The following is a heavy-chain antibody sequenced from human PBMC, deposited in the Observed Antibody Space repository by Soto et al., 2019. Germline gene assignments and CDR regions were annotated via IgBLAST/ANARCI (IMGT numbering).Heavy chain of an antibody. D-gene: IGHD1-7*01. Sequence: EVQLLESGGGLVQPGGSLRLSCAASGFTFSSYAMSWVRQAPGKGLEWVSSVSGSSGSKSYADSVKGRFTISRDNSKSTVYLQMNSLRAEDTAVYFCANDWFSGTTCYCLENWGQGTLVTVSS. V-gene: IGHV3-23*01. CDR1: GFTFSSYA. CDR2: VSGSSGSK. J-gene: IGHJ4*02. CDR3: ANDWFSGTTCYCLEN.